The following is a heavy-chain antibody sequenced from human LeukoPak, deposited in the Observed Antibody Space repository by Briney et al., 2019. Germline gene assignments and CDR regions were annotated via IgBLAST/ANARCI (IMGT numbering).Heavy chain of an antibody. Sequence: GGSLRLSCAASGSTFSDYYMSWIRQAPGKGLEWVSYISSSGSTIYYADSVKGRFTISRDNAKNSLYLQMNSLRAEDTAVYYCARELDTAMVVDYWGQGTLVTVS. CDR2: ISSSGSTI. CDR3: ARELDTAMVVDY. D-gene: IGHD5-18*01. V-gene: IGHV3-11*01. CDR1: GSTFSDYY. J-gene: IGHJ4*02.